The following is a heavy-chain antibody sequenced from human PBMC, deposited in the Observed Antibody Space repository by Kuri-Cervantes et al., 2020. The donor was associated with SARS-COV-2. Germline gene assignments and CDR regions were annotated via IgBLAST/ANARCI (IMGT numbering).Heavy chain of an antibody. CDR3: ASDGVSGSLSLDF. J-gene: IGHJ4*02. CDR2: ILPILGIV. Sequence: SVKVSCKASGYTFTSYAMHWVRQAPGQRLEWMGGILPILGIVDYAQKFQGRLTITADKSTSTAYMELSGLKSEDTALYYCASDGVSGSLSLDFWGQGTLVTVSS. CDR1: GYTFTSYA. D-gene: IGHD6-19*01. V-gene: IGHV1-69*10.